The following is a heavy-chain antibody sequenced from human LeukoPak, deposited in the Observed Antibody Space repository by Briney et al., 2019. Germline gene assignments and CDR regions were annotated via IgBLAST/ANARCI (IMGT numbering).Heavy chain of an antibody. Sequence: GGSLRLSCAASGFTLSSYAMSWARQAPGKGLEWVSAITGSGGSTYYADSVKGRFTISRDNSKNTLYVQMNSLRAEDTAVYYCATERNWVFDYWGQGTLVTVSS. CDR2: ITGSGGST. CDR1: GFTLSSYA. CDR3: ATERNWVFDY. J-gene: IGHJ4*02. D-gene: IGHD7-27*01. V-gene: IGHV3-23*01.